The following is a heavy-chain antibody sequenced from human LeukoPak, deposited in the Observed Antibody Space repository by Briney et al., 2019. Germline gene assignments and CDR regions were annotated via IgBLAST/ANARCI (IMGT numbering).Heavy chain of an antibody. CDR1: GFTFDDYA. CDR3: AREGDCSSTSCLDY. D-gene: IGHD2-2*01. Sequence: GGSLRLSCAASGFTFDDYAMHWVRQAPGKGLEWVSGISWNSGSIGYADSVKGRFTISRDNAKNSLYLQMNSLRAEDTAVYYCAREGDCSSTSCLDYWGQGTLVTVSS. V-gene: IGHV3-9*01. J-gene: IGHJ4*02. CDR2: ISWNSGSI.